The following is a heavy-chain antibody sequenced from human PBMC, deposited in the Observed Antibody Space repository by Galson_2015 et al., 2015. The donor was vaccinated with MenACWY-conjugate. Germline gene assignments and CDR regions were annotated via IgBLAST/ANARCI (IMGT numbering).Heavy chain of an antibody. V-gene: IGHV3-30*18. CDR3: AKDGGGLRYRAVRLTWLDY. Sequence: SLRLSCAASGFTFSSYGMHWVRQAPGKGLEWVAVISYDGSNKYYADSVKGRFTISRDNSKNTLYLQMNSLRAEDTAVYYCAKDGGGLRYRAVRLTWLDYWGQGALVTVSS. J-gene: IGHJ4*02. CDR2: ISYDGSNK. D-gene: IGHD3-10*01. CDR1: GFTFSSYG.